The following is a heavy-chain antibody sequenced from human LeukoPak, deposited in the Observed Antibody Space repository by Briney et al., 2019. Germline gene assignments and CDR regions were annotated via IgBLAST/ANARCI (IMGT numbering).Heavy chain of an antibody. CDR1: GGSISSGDYY. Sequence: PSETLSLTCTVSGGSISSGDYYWSWIRQPPGKGLEWIVEINHSGSTNDNPARKSRVTISVYTSKNQFSLKLSSVTAADTAVYYCVIIPALSAFDIWGQGTMVTVSS. CDR2: INHSGST. D-gene: IGHD2-2*01. V-gene: IGHV4-30-4*01. CDR3: VIIPALSAFDI. J-gene: IGHJ3*02.